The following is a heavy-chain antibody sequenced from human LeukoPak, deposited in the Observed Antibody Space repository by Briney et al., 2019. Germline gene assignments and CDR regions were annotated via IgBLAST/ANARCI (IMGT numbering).Heavy chain of an antibody. CDR1: GYAFTSYY. CDR2: INPSGGST. Sequence: ASVKVSCKASGYAFTSYYMHWVRQAPGQGLEWMGIINPSGGSTSYAQKFQGRVTMTRDTSTSTVYMELSSLRSEDTAVYYCARDYCTNGVCYPWTDWGQGTLVTVSS. CDR3: ARDYCTNGVCYPWTD. V-gene: IGHV1-46*01. J-gene: IGHJ4*02. D-gene: IGHD2-8*01.